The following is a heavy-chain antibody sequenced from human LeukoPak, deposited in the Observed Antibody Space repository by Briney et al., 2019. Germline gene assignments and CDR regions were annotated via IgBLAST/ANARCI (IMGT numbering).Heavy chain of an antibody. V-gene: IGHV4-30-2*03. Sequence: SETLSLTCTVSGGSISSGGYYWSWIRQPPGKGLEWIGYIYHSGSTYYNPSLKSRVTISVDTSKNQFSLKLSSVTAADTAVYYCARHMFETTGTTRWFDPWGQGTLVTVSS. J-gene: IGHJ5*02. CDR1: GGSISSGGYY. D-gene: IGHD1-1*01. CDR2: IYHSGST. CDR3: ARHMFETTGTTRWFDP.